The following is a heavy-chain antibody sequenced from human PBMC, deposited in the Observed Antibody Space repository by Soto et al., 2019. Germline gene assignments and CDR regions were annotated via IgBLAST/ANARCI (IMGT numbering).Heavy chain of an antibody. D-gene: IGHD3-3*02. V-gene: IGHV4-38-2*01. J-gene: IGHJ4*02. CDR1: GYSISSGYY. CDR3: ARLPSRHLVDY. Sequence: SDPLSLTCAVSGYSISSGYYWGWIRQPPGKGLEWIGSMFHSGSTYYNPSLKSRVTVSVDTSKNQFSLNLRSVTAADTAVYYCARLPSRHLVDYWGQGTLVTVSS. CDR2: MFHSGST.